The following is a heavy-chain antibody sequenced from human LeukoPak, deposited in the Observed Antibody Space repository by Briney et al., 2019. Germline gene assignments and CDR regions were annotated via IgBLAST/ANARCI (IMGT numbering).Heavy chain of an antibody. D-gene: IGHD5-18*01. CDR1: GGSISSGGYS. CDR2: IYHSGST. J-gene: IGHJ6*02. Sequence: SETLSLTCAVSGGSISSGGYSWRWIRQPPGKGLEWIGYIYHSGSTYYNPSLKSRVTISVDRSKNQFSLKLSSVTAADTAVYYCARGGCSYGYPRYYYGMDVWGQGTTVTVSS. V-gene: IGHV4-30-2*01. CDR3: ARGGCSYGYPRYYYGMDV.